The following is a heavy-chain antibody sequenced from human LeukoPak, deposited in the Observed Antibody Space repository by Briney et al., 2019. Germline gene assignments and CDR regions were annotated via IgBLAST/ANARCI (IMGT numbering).Heavy chain of an antibody. CDR2: IYPGESDP. CDR3: ARLRRYDVLPGPDY. V-gene: IGHV5-51*01. D-gene: IGHD3-9*01. J-gene: IGHJ4*02. CDR1: GYNFTNYW. Sequence: GESLKISCQGAGYNFTNYWIGWVRQTAGKGLEWMGIIYPGESDPRYRPSFQGQVTISADKSINTSYLRWGSLTAADPAMYSCARLRRYDVLPGPDYWGQGTLVTVSS.